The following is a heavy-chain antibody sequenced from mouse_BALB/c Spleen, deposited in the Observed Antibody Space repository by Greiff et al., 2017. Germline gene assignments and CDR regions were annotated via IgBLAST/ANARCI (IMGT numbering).Heavy chain of an antibody. CDR3: ARGSWELLGYYAMDY. J-gene: IGHJ4*01. CDR1: GFTFSSYA. CDR2: ISSGGST. V-gene: IGHV5-6-5*01. Sequence: DVMLVESGGGLVKPGGSLKLSCAASGFTFSSYAMSWVRQTPEKRLEWVASISSGGSTYYPDSVKGRFTISRDNARNILYLQMSSLRSEDTAMYYCARGSWELLGYYAMDYWGQGTSVTVSS. D-gene: IGHD2-12*01.